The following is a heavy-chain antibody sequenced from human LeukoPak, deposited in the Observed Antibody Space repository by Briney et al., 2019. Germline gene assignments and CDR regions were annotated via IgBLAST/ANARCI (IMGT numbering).Heavy chain of an antibody. CDR3: ARDGMEGYYYDSSGYYYSMDV. D-gene: IGHD3-22*01. CDR1: GFTFSDYY. V-gene: IGHV3-11*01. CDR2: ISSSGSTI. Sequence: GGSLRLSCAAFGFTFSDYYMSWIRQAPGKGLEWVSYISSSGSTIYYADSVKGRFTISRDNAKNSLYLQMNSLRAEDTAVYYCARDGMEGYYYDSSGYYYSMDVWGQGTTVTVSS. J-gene: IGHJ6*02.